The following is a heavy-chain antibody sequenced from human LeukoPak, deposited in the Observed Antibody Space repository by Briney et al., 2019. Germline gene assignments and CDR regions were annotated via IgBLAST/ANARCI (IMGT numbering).Heavy chain of an antibody. CDR3: AKVVAATPSYFDY. Sequence: GGSLRLSCAASGFTFSSYSMNWVRQAPGKGLEWVSAISGSGGSTYYADSVKGRFTISRDNSKNTLYLQMNSLRAEDTAVYYCAKVVAATPSYFDYWGQGTLVTVSS. V-gene: IGHV3-23*01. D-gene: IGHD2-15*01. CDR2: ISGSGGST. J-gene: IGHJ4*02. CDR1: GFTFSSYS.